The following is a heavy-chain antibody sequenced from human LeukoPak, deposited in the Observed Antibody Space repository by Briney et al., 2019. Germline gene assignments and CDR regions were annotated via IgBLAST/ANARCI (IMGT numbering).Heavy chain of an antibody. CDR3: ARWVAAADP. D-gene: IGHD6-13*01. Sequence: ASVEVSCKTSGYRFATYAITWVRQAPGQGLEWMGWINTNTGQPAYAQGFTGRFVFSLDTSVTTAYLQITSLKTEDTAVYYCARWVAAADPWGQGTLVTVSS. CDR1: GYRFATYA. V-gene: IGHV7-4-1*02. CDR2: INTNTGQP. J-gene: IGHJ5*02.